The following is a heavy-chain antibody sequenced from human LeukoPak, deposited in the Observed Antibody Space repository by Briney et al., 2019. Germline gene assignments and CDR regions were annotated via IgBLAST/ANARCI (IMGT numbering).Heavy chain of an antibody. D-gene: IGHD3-16*01. CDR2: INGDGSTT. V-gene: IGHV3-74*01. Sequence: GGSLRLSCAASGFTFSSYWMHWVRQAPGKGLVWVSRINGDGSTTTYADSVTGRFTIPRDNAKNTQYLQMNRLGAEDTAVYYCARVSIGAWYFDLWGRGTLVTVSS. CDR3: ARVSIGAWYFDL. J-gene: IGHJ2*01. CDR1: GFTFSSYW.